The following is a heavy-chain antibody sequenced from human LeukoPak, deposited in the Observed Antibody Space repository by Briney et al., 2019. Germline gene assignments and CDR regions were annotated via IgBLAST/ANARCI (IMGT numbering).Heavy chain of an antibody. J-gene: IGHJ4*02. CDR1: GFTFSSYA. CDR2: ISGSGGST. V-gene: IGHV3-23*01. CDR3: AKVMMVRGVTHFDY. Sequence: GGSLRLSCAASGFTFSSYAMSWVPQAPGKGLEWVSAISGSGGSTYYADSVKGRFTISRDNSKNTLYLQMNSLRAEDTAVYYCAKVMMVRGVTHFDYWDQGTLVTVSS. D-gene: IGHD3-10*01.